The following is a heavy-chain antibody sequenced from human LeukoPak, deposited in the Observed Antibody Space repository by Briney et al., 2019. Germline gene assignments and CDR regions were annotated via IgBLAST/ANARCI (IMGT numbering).Heavy chain of an antibody. D-gene: IGHD2-15*01. J-gene: IGHJ4*02. V-gene: IGHV4-39*01. CDR1: GGSISSSSYY. CDR2: IYYSGST. CDR3: ASIYGSGGSCPLDY. Sequence: SETLSLTCTVSGGSISSSSYYWDWIRQPPGKGLVWIGNIYYSGSTYYNPSLKSRVTISVDTSKNQFSLKVTSVTAADTAVYYCASIYGSGGSCPLDYWGPGTLVTVSS.